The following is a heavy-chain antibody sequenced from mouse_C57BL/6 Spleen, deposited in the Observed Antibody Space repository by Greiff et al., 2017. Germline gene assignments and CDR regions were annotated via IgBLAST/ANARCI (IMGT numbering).Heavy chain of an antibody. CDR1: GYTFTSYW. V-gene: IGHV1-69*01. J-gene: IGHJ2*01. D-gene: IGHD6-1*01. CDR2: IDPSDSYT. CDR3: ARMGGRGYFDY. Sequence: QVQLQQSGAELVMPGASVKLSCKASGYTFTSYWMHWVKQRPGQGLEWIGEIDPSDSYTNYNQKFKGKSTLTVDKSSSTAYMQLSSLTSEDSAVYYCARMGGRGYFDYWGQGTTLTVSS.